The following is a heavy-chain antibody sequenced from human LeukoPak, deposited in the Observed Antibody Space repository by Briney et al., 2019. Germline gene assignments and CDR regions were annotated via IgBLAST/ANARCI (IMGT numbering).Heavy chain of an antibody. CDR3: ARRAVAGLHNPDY. CDR1: GYTFTSYA. Sequence: EASVKVSCKASGYTFTSYAMHWVRQAPGQRLEWMGWINAGNGNTKYSQEFQGRVTITRDTSASTAYMELSSLRSEDMAVYYCARRAVAGLHNPDYWGQGTLVTVSS. CDR2: INAGNGNT. V-gene: IGHV1-3*03. J-gene: IGHJ4*02. D-gene: IGHD6-19*01.